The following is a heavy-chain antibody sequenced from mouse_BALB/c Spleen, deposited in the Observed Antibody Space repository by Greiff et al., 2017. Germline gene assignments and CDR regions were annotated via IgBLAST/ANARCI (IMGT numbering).Heavy chain of an antibody. CDR1: GYTFTSYW. V-gene: IGHV1-87*01. CDR2: IYPGDGDT. Sequence: VKLVESGAELARPGASVKLSCKASGYTFTSYWMQWVKQRPGQGLEWIGAIYPGDGDTRYTQKFKGKATLTADKSSSTAYMQLSSLASEDSAVYYCASGNYAMDYWGQGTSVTVSS. D-gene: IGHD1-1*02. J-gene: IGHJ4*01. CDR3: ASGNYAMDY.